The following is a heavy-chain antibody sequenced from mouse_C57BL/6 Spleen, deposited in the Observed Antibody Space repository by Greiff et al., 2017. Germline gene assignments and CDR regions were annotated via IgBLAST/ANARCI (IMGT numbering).Heavy chain of an antibody. CDR2: IYPSDSET. V-gene: IGHV1-61*01. CDR3: ARPAYYYGSSHWYFDV. D-gene: IGHD1-1*01. J-gene: IGHJ1*03. Sequence: VQLQQSGAELVRPGSSVKLSCKASGYTFTSYWMDWVKQRPGQGLEWIGNIYPSDSETHYNQKFKDKATLTVDKSSSTAYMQLSSLTSDDSAVYYCARPAYYYGSSHWYFDVWGTGTTVTVSS. CDR1: GYTFTSYW.